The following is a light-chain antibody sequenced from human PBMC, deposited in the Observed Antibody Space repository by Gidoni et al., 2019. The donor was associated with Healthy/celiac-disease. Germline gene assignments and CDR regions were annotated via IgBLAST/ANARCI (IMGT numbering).Light chain of an antibody. J-gene: IGKJ4*01. CDR3: QQSYSTLSLT. Sequence: DIQMTQSPSSLSASVGDRVTITCRASQSISSYLNWYPQKPGKAPKLLIYAASSLQSGVPSRSSGSGSGTDFTLTISSLQPEDFATYYCQQSYSTLSLTFGGGTKVEIK. V-gene: IGKV1-39*01. CDR1: QSISSY. CDR2: AAS.